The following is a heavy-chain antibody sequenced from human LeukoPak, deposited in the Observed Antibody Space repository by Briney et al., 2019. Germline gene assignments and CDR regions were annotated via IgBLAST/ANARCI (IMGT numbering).Heavy chain of an antibody. J-gene: IGHJ4*02. V-gene: IGHV3-30*18. D-gene: IGHD3-22*01. CDR3: AKRGYYYDSSGYYSRTYFDY. Sequence: GRSLRLPCVVSGFTFSSYGMHWVRQAPGKGLEWVAVISYDGSNKYYADSVKGRFTISRDNSKNTLYLQMNSLRAEDTAVYYCAKRGYYYDSSGYYSRTYFDYWGQGTLVIVSS. CDR2: ISYDGSNK. CDR1: GFTFSSYG.